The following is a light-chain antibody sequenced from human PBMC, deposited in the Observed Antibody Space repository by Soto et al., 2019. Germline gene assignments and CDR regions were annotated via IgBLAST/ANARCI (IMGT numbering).Light chain of an antibody. CDR1: QTIATF. V-gene: IGKV1-39*01. Sequence: DIQMTQSPSSLSASVGDRVIITCRASQTIATFLSWYQQKPGKAPKLLIYATSALQLGVPSRFSGDGSGTDFTLVISSLKTADFATYYCLQSYSFPRAFGQGTRVDVK. CDR3: LQSYSFPRA. CDR2: ATS. J-gene: IGKJ1*01.